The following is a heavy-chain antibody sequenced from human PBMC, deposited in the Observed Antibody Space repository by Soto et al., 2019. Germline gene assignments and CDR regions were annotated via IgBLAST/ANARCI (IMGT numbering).Heavy chain of an antibody. CDR1: GYSFTSYW. J-gene: IGHJ3*02. D-gene: IGHD7-27*01. CDR3: ARPYTGAFDI. CDR2: IDPSDSYT. V-gene: IGHV5-10-1*01. Sequence: PGESLKISCKGSGYSFTSYWISWVRQMPGKGLEWMGRIDPSDSYTNYSPSFQGHVTISAHKSISTAYLQWSSLKASDTAMYYCARPYTGAFDIWGQGTMVTVSS.